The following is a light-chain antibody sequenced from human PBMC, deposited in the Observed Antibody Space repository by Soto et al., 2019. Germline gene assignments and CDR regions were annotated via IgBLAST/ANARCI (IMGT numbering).Light chain of an antibody. CDR2: GVT. V-gene: IGLV2-14*03. CDR1: SSDIGSYNY. J-gene: IGLJ1*01. Sequence: QSVLAQPASVSGSPGQSITISCTGTSSDIGSYNYISWYQQHPDKGPKLIIYGVTNRPSGVSNRFSGSKSGYTASLTISGLQAEDEADYYCCSYTTTTAYVFGTGTKVTVL. CDR3: CSYTTTTAYV.